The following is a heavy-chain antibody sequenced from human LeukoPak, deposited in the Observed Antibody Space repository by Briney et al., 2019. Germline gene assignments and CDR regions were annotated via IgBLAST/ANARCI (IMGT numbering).Heavy chain of an antibody. D-gene: IGHD6-19*01. CDR2: TYYRSKWFN. Sequence: SQTLSLTCAISGDSVSSNSAAWNWVRQSPSRGLEWLGRTYYRSKWFNHYAGSVKSRIIISPDTSKNQFSLQLNSVTPEDTAVYYCARDRDGSGWYGTNYDSWGQGTLVTVSS. CDR1: GDSVSSNSAA. V-gene: IGHV6-1*01. CDR3: ARDRDGSGWYGTNYDS. J-gene: IGHJ4*02.